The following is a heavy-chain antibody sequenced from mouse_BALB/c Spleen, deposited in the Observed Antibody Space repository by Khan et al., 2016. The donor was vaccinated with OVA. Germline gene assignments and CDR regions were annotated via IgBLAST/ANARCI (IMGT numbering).Heavy chain of an antibody. J-gene: IGHJ4*01. V-gene: IGHV2-6-4*01. CDR3: ARAYSRYDGYYAMDY. D-gene: IGHD2-14*01. Sequence: VQLQESGPGLVAPSQSLSITCTVSGFSLSRYNIHWVRQPPGKGLEWLGMIWGGGGTDYNSTLKSRLSISKDNSKSQVFLKLNSLQTDDTAIYYCARAYSRYDGYYAMDYWGQGTSVTVSS. CDR1: GFSLSRYN. CDR2: IWGGGGT.